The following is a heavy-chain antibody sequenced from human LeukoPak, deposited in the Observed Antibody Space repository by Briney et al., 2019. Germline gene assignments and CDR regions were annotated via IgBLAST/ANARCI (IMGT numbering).Heavy chain of an antibody. Sequence: GVSLRLSCVVSGFTFSRHWMRWVRQAPGKGLVWVSHINGDGSSTNYADSVRGRFTISRDSAKNTLYLQMNSLRAEDTAVYYCARDGVPAAADYWGQGTVVTVSS. D-gene: IGHD2-2*01. J-gene: IGHJ4*02. V-gene: IGHV3-74*01. CDR1: GFTFSRHW. CDR2: INGDGSST. CDR3: ARDGVPAAADY.